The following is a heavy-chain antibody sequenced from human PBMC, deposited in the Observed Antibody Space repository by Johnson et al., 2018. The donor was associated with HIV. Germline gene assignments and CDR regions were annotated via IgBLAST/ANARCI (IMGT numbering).Heavy chain of an antibody. CDR2: IRYDGSNK. V-gene: IGHV3-30*02. D-gene: IGHD3-16*01. Sequence: QVQLVESGGGVVQPGGSLRLSCAASGFTFSSYGMHWVRQAPGKGLEWVAFIRYDGSNKYYADSVKGRFTISRDNSKNTLYLQMNSLRAEDTAVYYCARGSRYTHDNDDVYLLQAFDIWGQGTMVTVSS. CDR1: GFTFSSYG. J-gene: IGHJ3*02. CDR3: ARGSRYTHDNDDVYLLQAFDI.